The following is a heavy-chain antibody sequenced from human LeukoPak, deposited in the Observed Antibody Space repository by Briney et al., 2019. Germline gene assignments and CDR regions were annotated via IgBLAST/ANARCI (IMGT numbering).Heavy chain of an antibody. CDR1: GGTFSSYA. D-gene: IGHD5-18*01. V-gene: IGHV1-69*04. J-gene: IGHJ4*02. CDR3: ARVLSGSWLWF. Sequence: SVNVSCKASGGTFSSYAITWVRQAPGQGLEWMGRIIPTLEIANDAQKFQGRVTITADKSTSTAYMELSSLRPEDTAVYYCARVLSGSWLWFWGQGTLVTVSS. CDR2: IIPTLEIA.